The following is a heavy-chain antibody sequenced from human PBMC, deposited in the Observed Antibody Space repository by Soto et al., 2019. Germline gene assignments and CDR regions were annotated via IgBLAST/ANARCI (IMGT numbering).Heavy chain of an antibody. V-gene: IGHV3-23*01. CDR1: GFNFGSYA. CDR3: VKGKESGYRGAFDS. CDR2: VSGSGSSP. Sequence: EEQLLESGGGLVQPGGSLRLSCAATGFNFGSYAMGWVRQAPEKGLEWVSGVSGSGSSPYYADSVKGRLTISKDKSKNTLYLDLNNLRSEDTAVYFCVKGKESGYRGAFDSWGQGTMVTVSS. D-gene: IGHD5-18*01. J-gene: IGHJ4*02.